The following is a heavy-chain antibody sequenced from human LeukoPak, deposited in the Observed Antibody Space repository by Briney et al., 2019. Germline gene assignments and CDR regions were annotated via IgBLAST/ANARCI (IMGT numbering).Heavy chain of an antibody. CDR1: GYSISSGYY. J-gene: IGHJ4*02. D-gene: IGHD3-9*01. CDR3: ARLGWGRYFDWLPPDY. CDR2: INHSGST. V-gene: IGHV4-38-2*02. Sequence: SETLSLTCTVSGYSISSGYYWGWIRQPPGKGLEWIGEINHSGSTNYNPSLKSRVTISVDTSKNQFSLKPSSVTAADTAVYYCARLGWGRYFDWLPPDYWGQGTLVTVSS.